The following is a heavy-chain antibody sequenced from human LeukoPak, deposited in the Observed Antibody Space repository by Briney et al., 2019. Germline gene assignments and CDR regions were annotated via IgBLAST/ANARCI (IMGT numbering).Heavy chain of an antibody. CDR2: IDHRGSA. Sequence: SETLSLTCAVYGESSSAFFWSWIRQSPGTGLEWIGEIDHRGSATYNPSLQSRLTISVDTFKNQFSLRLNSVTAADTGVYYCASRSLGIAAARCFDNWGQGTPVTVS. J-gene: IGHJ4*02. CDR1: GESSSAFF. V-gene: IGHV4-34*01. D-gene: IGHD6-6*01. CDR3: ASRSLGIAAARCFDN.